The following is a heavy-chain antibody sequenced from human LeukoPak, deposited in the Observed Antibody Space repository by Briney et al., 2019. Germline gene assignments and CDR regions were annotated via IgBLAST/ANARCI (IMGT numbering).Heavy chain of an antibody. CDR3: ARDRPYCTNGVCRFDY. J-gene: IGHJ4*02. Sequence: ASVKVSCKASGYTFTGYYMHWVRQAPGQGLEWMGRINPNSDGTNYAQKFQGRVTMTRDTSISTAYMELSRLRSDDTAVYYCARDRPYCTNGVCRFDYWGQGTLVTVSS. CDR2: INPNSDGT. CDR1: GYTFTGYY. V-gene: IGHV1-2*06. D-gene: IGHD2-8*01.